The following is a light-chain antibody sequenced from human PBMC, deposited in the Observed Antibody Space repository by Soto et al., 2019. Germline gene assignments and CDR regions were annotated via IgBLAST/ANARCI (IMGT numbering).Light chain of an antibody. CDR3: QQRSNWAWT. Sequence: EIVLTQSPATLSLSPGERATLSCRASQSVSSYLAWYQQKPGQAPRLLIYDASNRATGIPARFSGSGSGTDVTLTISRLEPEDFAVYYCQQRSNWAWTFGQGTKVEIK. J-gene: IGKJ1*01. CDR1: QSVSSY. CDR2: DAS. V-gene: IGKV3-11*01.